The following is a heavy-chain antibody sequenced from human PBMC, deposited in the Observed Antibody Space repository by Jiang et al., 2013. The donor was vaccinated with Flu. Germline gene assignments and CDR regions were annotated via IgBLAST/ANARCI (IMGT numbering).Heavy chain of an antibody. J-gene: IGHJ5*02. CDR2: IYYSGST. CDR1: GGSISSSSYY. Sequence: LLKPSETLSLTCTVSGGSISSSSYYWGWIRQPPGKGLEWIGSIYYSGSTYCNPSLKSRVTISVDTSKNQFSLKLSSVTAADTAVYYCARDVWSDIVVVPINWFDPWGQGT. V-gene: IGHV4-39*07. D-gene: IGHD2-2*01. CDR3: ARDVWSDIVVVPINWFDP.